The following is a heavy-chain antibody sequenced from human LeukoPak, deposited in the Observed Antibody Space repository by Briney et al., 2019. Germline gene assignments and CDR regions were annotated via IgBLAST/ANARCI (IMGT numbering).Heavy chain of an antibody. Sequence: PGGSLRLSCAASGFTFNSYSMNWVRQAPGKGLEWVSYISSSSSTIYHADSVKGRFTISRDNAKSSLYLQMNSLRAEDTAVYYCARAGITTTGPLFQHWGQGTLVTVSS. J-gene: IGHJ1*01. CDR3: ARAGITTTGPLFQH. D-gene: IGHD6-13*01. CDR2: ISSSSSTI. V-gene: IGHV3-48*01. CDR1: GFTFNSYS.